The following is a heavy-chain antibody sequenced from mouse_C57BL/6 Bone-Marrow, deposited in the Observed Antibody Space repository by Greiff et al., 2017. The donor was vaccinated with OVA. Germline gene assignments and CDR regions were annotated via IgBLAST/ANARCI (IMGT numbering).Heavy chain of an antibody. V-gene: IGHV1-55*01. Sequence: QVQLQQPGAELVKPGASVKMSCKASGYTFTSYWITWVKQRPGQGLEWIGDIYPASGSTNYNEKFKCKATLTVDTSSSTAYMQLSSLTSEDSAVYDCAGGDSAGYGGFAYGGRGTVVTVSA. CDR3: AGGDSAGYGGFAY. D-gene: IGHD3-2*01. J-gene: IGHJ3*01. CDR1: GYTFTSYW. CDR2: IYPASGST.